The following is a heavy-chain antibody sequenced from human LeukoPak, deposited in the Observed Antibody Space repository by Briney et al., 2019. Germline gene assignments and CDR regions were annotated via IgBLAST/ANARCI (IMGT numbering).Heavy chain of an antibody. CDR1: GFTFSSYA. CDR3: ARDFGSGWYVTATNYFDY. D-gene: IGHD6-19*01. V-gene: IGHV3-30-3*01. Sequence: GRSLRLSCAASGFTFSSYAMHWVRQAPGKGLEWVAAISYDGSNKYYADSVKGRFTISRDNSKNTLYLQMNSLRAEDTAVYYCARDFGSGWYVTATNYFDYWGQEPWSPSPQ. CDR2: ISYDGSNK. J-gene: IGHJ4*01.